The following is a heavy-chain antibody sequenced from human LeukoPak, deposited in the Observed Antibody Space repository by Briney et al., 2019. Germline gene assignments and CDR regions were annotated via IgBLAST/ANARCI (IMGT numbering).Heavy chain of an antibody. Sequence: GRSLRLSCAASGFTVSSNYMRWVRQAPGKGLEWVSVIYSGGSTYYADSVNGRFSISTHNSKNTLYLQMNSLRAEDTAVYYCASASHLYCTNGVCYKTSYYYYGMDVWGQGTMVTVSS. D-gene: IGHD2-8*01. CDR3: ASASHLYCTNGVCYKTSYYYYGMDV. V-gene: IGHV3-66*02. CDR1: GFTVSSNY. CDR2: IYSGGST. J-gene: IGHJ6*02.